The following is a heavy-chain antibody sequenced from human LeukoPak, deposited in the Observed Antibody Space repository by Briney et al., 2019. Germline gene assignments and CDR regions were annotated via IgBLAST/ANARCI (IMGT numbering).Heavy chain of an antibody. Sequence: PSETLSLTCAVYGGSFSGYYWSWIRQPPGKGLEWIGEINHSGSTNYNPSLKRRVTISVDTSKNQFSLKLSSVTAADTAVYYCARGRGSSSWLSEYYYYYGMDVWGQGTTVTVSS. CDR3: ARGRGSSSWLSEYYYYYGMDV. CDR2: INHSGST. CDR1: GGSFSGYY. V-gene: IGHV4-34*01. D-gene: IGHD6-13*01. J-gene: IGHJ6*02.